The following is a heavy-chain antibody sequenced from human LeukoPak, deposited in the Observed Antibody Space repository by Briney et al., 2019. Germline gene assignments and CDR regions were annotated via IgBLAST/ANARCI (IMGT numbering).Heavy chain of an antibody. Sequence: SETLSLTCTVSGGSISSFFWSWIRQSPEKGLEWIGYIYFTGSTNYSPSLKSRVTISVDTSKNQFSLRPSSVTAADTAIYYCARGIGFYDYDYWGQGSLVTVSS. CDR2: IYFTGST. D-gene: IGHD5/OR15-5a*01. J-gene: IGHJ4*02. CDR3: ARGIGFYDYDY. V-gene: IGHV4-59*01. CDR1: GGSISSFF.